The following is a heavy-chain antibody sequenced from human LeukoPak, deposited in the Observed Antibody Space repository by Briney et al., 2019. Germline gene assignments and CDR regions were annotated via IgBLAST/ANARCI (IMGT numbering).Heavy chain of an antibody. D-gene: IGHD6-19*01. CDR3: ASESSGRMDDAFDI. V-gene: IGHV1-18*01. CDR1: GYTFTTYG. CDR2: ISAYDGNT. J-gene: IGHJ3*02. Sequence: ASVKVSCKASGYTFTTYGISWVRQAPGQGVEWMGWISAYDGNTNYAQKFQGTVTMTTDTSTSTAYMELRSLRSDDTAVYYCASESSGRMDDAFDIWGQGTMVTVSS.